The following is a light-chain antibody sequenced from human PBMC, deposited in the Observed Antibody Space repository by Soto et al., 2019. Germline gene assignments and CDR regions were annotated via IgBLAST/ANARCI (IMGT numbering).Light chain of an antibody. CDR2: DVD. Sequence: TISCTGTSSDIGAHNFVSWYQQHPGKAPKLMIHDVDQRPSGVPDRFSGSKSGNTASLTVSGLQAEDEADYYCSSYTGRNTYVFGSGTKVTVL. CDR3: SSYTGRNTYV. CDR1: SSDIGAHNF. V-gene: IGLV2-8*01. J-gene: IGLJ1*01.